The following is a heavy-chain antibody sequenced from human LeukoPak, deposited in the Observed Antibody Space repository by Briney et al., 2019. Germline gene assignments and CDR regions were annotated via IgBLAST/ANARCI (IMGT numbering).Heavy chain of an antibody. CDR3: ARDGGSYLQPTDY. CDR2: TTGSGDST. V-gene: IGHV3-23*01. CDR1: GFTFTTYA. D-gene: IGHD1-26*01. J-gene: IGHJ4*02. Sequence: GGSLRLSCAASGFTFTTYAMTWVRQAPGKGLEWVSSTTGSGDSTYYADSVKGRFTISRDNSKNTLYLQMNSLRAEDTALYHCARDGGSYLQPTDYWGQGTLVTVSS.